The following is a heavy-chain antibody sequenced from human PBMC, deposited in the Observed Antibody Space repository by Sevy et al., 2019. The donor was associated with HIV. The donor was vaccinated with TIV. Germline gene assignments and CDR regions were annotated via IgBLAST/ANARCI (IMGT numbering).Heavy chain of an antibody. J-gene: IGHJ3*02. D-gene: IGHD3-22*01. V-gene: IGHV1-69*13. Sequence: ASVKVSCKASGGTFSSYAISWVRQAPGQRLEWMGGIDPVFGTANYAQKFQGRVTITADESTSTAYMELSSLRSEDTAVYYFTRGFESMTYTFDIWGQGTMVTVSS. CDR2: IDPVFGTA. CDR1: GGTFSSYA. CDR3: TRGFESMTYTFDI.